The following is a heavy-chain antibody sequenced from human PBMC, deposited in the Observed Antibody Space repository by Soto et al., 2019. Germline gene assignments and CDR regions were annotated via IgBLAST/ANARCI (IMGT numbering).Heavy chain of an antibody. CDR3: AKDRPYYYDSSGVI. V-gene: IGHV3-23*01. D-gene: IGHD3-22*01. CDR1: VFTFSSYA. Sequence: GGSLRLSCAASVFTFSSYAMSLVRQAPGKGLEWVSAISGSGGSTYYADSVKGRFTISRYNSKNTLYLQMNSLRAEDTAVYYCAKDRPYYYDSSGVIWGQGTMVTVSS. CDR2: ISGSGGST. J-gene: IGHJ3*02.